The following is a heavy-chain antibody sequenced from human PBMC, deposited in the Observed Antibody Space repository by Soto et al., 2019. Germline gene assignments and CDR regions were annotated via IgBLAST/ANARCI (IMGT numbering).Heavy chain of an antibody. CDR2: IYHSGST. D-gene: IGHD6-19*01. Sequence: SETLSLTCAVSGGSISSSNWWSWVRQPPGKGLEWIGEIYHSGSTNYNPSLKSRVTISVDKSKNQSSLKLSSVTAADTAVYYCARVPRAVAGPYYYYYGMDVWGQGTTVTVSS. CDR3: ARVPRAVAGPYYYYYGMDV. J-gene: IGHJ6*02. V-gene: IGHV4-4*02. CDR1: GGSISSSNW.